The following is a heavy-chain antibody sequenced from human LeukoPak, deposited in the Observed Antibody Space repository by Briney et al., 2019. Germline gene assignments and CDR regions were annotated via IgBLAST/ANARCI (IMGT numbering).Heavy chain of an antibody. V-gene: IGHV3-21*01. D-gene: IGHD6-13*01. CDR2: ISSSSSYI. CDR3: ARDSRIHAFDI. CDR1: GFTFSSYS. Sequence: GGSLRLSCAASGFTFSSYSMNWVRQAPGKGLEWVSSISSSSSYIYYADSVKGRFTISRDNAKNSLYLQMDSLRAEDTAVYYCARDSRIHAFDIWGQGTMVTVSS. J-gene: IGHJ3*02.